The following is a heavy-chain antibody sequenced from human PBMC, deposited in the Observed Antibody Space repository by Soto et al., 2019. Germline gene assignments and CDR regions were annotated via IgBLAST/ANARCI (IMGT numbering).Heavy chain of an antibody. CDR1: GGSISSNDW. Sequence: QVQLQESGPGLVKPSGTLSLTCAVSGGSISSNDWWSWVRQPPGKGLQWIGEIYHTGSFNYNPSLKSRVTISVDNSKNQFSLNLNSVTAADTAVYYCARSGFAEHNDYYFGLDVWGQGTTVTISS. CDR3: ARSGFAEHNDYYFGLDV. CDR2: IYHTGSF. D-gene: IGHD3-10*01. V-gene: IGHV4-4*02. J-gene: IGHJ6*02.